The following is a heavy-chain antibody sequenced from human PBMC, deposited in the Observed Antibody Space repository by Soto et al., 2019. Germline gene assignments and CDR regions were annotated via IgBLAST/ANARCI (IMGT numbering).Heavy chain of an antibody. CDR2: ISGRGGST. V-gene: IGHV3-23*01. Sequence: EVQLLESGGGLVQPGGSLRLSCAASGFTFSSYAMSWVRQAPGKGLEWVSAISGRGGSTYYAASVKGRFTISRDNSKNTLYLQMNRLRAEDTAVYYCAKDSGSVIAAGKYYFDYWGQGTLVTVSS. J-gene: IGHJ4*02. CDR3: AKDSGSVIAAGKYYFDY. D-gene: IGHD6-13*01. CDR1: GFTFSSYA.